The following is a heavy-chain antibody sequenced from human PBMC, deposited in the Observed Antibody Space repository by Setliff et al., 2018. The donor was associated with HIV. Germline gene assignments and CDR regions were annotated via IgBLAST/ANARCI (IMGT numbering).Heavy chain of an antibody. CDR1: GGTFNSYA. CDR2: IIPILGLA. V-gene: IGHV1-69*10. D-gene: IGHD2-2*01. J-gene: IGHJ6*03. CDR3: ARGPKDCTSTSCRYYYYYYYMDV. Sequence: SVKVSCKASGGTFNSYAISWVRQAPGRGLEWMGGIIPILGLANYAQKFQGRVTIIADKSTSTVYMEVSRLRSEDTAMYYCARGPKDCTSTSCRYYYYYYYMDVWGKGTPVTISS.